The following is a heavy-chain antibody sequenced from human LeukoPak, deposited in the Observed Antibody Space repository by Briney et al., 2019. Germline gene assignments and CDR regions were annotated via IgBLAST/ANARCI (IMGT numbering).Heavy chain of an antibody. CDR2: INPNSGGT. CDR1: GYTFTGYY. V-gene: IGHV1-2*02. D-gene: IGHD3-22*01. CDR3: ARDLRYDSSGWAFDY. J-gene: IGHJ4*02. Sequence: ASVKVSCKASGYTFTGYYMHWVRQAPGQGLEWMGWINPNSGGTNYAQKFQGRVTMTRDTSISTAYMELSRLRSDDTAVYYCARDLRYDSSGWAFDYWGQGTLVTVSS.